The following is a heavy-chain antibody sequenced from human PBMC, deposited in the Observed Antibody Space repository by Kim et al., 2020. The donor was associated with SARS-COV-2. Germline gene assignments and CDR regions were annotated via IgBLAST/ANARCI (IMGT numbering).Heavy chain of an antibody. CDR1: GFTFSSYA. Sequence: GGSLRLSCAASGFTFSSYAMHWVRQAPGKGLEWVAVISYDGSNKYYADSVKGRFTISRDNSKNTLYLQMNSLRAEDTAVYYCARGVRGVILYWGQGTLVTVSS. J-gene: IGHJ4*02. CDR3: ARGVRGVILY. D-gene: IGHD3-10*01. V-gene: IGHV3-30*04. CDR2: ISYDGSNK.